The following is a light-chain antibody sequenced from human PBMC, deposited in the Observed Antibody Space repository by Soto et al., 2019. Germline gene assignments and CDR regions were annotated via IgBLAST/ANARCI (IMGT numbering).Light chain of an antibody. Sequence: DIVLTQSPGTLSSSPGERATLSCRASQSVSSSYLAWYQQKPGQAPRLLMYLASSRATGIPDRFSGSGSGTDFTLTISGLEPEDFAVYYCQQYGSSPWTFGQGTKVVIK. CDR2: LAS. CDR1: QSVSSSY. J-gene: IGKJ1*01. CDR3: QQYGSSPWT. V-gene: IGKV3-20*01.